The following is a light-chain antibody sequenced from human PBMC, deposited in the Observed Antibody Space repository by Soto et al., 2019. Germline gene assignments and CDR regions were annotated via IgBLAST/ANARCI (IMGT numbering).Light chain of an antibody. CDR1: STVDSIY. Sequence: ETVLTQSPGTLSLSPGERASLSCRASSTVDSIYLAWYQQKPGQAPRLLIYGASSRATGIPDRFSGSGSGTDFTLTISRLEPEDFAVYHCQQYSSSPLTFGGGTKVDIK. CDR2: GAS. V-gene: IGKV3-20*01. CDR3: QQYSSSPLT. J-gene: IGKJ4*01.